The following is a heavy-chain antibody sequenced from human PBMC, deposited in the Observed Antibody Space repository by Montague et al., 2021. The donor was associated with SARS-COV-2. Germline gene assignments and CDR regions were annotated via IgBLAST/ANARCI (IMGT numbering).Heavy chain of an antibody. V-gene: IGHV4-61*05. CDR2: IYYSGST. CDR1: GGSISSSSYY. Sequence: SETLSLTCTVSGGSISSSSYYWGWIRQPPGKGLEWIGYIYYSGSTNYNPSLKSRVTISADTSKNQFSLKLSSVTAADTAVYYCARGFDYWGQGTLVTVSS. J-gene: IGHJ4*02. CDR3: ARGFDY.